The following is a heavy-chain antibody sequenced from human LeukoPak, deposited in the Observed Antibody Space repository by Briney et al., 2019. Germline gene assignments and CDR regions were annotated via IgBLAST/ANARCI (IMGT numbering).Heavy chain of an antibody. D-gene: IGHD1-1*01. J-gene: IGHJ4*02. CDR3: AKATGTLGN. Sequence: GGSLRLSCEASGFTFSNYWMSWVRQAPGKGLEWVANIKHDGSEDHYVDSVKGRFTISRDNSKNTLYLQMNSLTAEDTAIYYCAKATGTLGNWGQGTLVTVSS. CDR1: GFTFSNYW. CDR2: IKHDGSED. V-gene: IGHV3-7*03.